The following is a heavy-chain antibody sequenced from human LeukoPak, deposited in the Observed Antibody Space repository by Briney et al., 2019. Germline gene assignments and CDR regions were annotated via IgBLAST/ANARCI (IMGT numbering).Heavy chain of an antibody. J-gene: IGHJ6*02. CDR2: IYYSGST. V-gene: IGHV4-59*08. D-gene: IGHD4-11*01. CDR1: GGSISGYY. Sequence: SEALSLTCTVSGGSISGYYWSWIRQPPGKGLEWIGYIYYSGSTNYNPSLKSRVTISVDTSKNQFSLKLSSVTAADTAVYYCARLIFRSNYVGYYYYGMDVWGQGTTVTVSS. CDR3: ARLIFRSNYVGYYYYGMDV.